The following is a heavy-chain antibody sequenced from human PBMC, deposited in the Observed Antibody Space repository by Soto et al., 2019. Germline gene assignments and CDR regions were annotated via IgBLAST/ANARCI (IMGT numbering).Heavy chain of an antibody. Sequence: GGSLRLSCAASGFTFSSYGMHWVRQAPGKGLEWVAVISYDGSNKYYADSVKGRFTISRDNSKNTLYLQMNSLGAEDTAVYYCAKSSRITMIVVVITQPDYWGQGTLVTVSS. CDR2: ISYDGSNK. CDR3: AKSSRITMIVVVITQPDY. J-gene: IGHJ4*02. CDR1: GFTFSSYG. D-gene: IGHD3-22*01. V-gene: IGHV3-30*18.